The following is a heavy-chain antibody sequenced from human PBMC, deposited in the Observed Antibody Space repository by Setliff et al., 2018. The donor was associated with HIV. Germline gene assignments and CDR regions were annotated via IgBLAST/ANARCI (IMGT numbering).Heavy chain of an antibody. CDR3: ARVWVIVGGDAFDI. J-gene: IGHJ3*02. V-gene: IGHV4-38-2*02. CDR2: IYHNGTS. CDR1: GSSINSGYY. Sequence: PSETLSLTCTVSGSSINSGYYWGWIRQSPGKGLQWVGIIYHNGTSYYDPSLKSRVTISLSTSKNQFSLRLSSVTAAEAAVYYCARVWVIVGGDAFDIWGQGTLVTVSS. D-gene: IGHD1-26*01.